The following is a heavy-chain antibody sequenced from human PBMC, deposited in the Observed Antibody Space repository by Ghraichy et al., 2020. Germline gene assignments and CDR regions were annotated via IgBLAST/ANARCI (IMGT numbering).Heavy chain of an antibody. V-gene: IGHV3-66*01. CDR3: ARNVPATKWGF. CDR2: IYSDGST. J-gene: IGHJ4*01. Sequence: WVRQAPGKGLEWVSLIYSDGSTFYADSVKDRFTISRDNFRNMVYLQMNSLRTEDTAVYYCARNVPATKWGFWGQGTRVTVSS. D-gene: IGHD1-26*01.